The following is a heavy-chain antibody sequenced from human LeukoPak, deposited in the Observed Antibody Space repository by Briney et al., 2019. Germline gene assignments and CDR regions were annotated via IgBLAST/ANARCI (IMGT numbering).Heavy chain of an antibody. CDR3: ARVDAGSHYGHDF. CDR1: GYSFTNYD. J-gene: IGHJ4*02. Sequence: ASVKVSCKASGYSFTNYDISWVRQAPGQGLEWMGWISVYNSNTNYAQKFQGRVTMTTDPSTSTAYMELRSLRSDDTAMYYCARVDAGSHYGHDFWGQGTLVTVSS. CDR2: ISVYNSNT. D-gene: IGHD1-26*01. V-gene: IGHV1-18*01.